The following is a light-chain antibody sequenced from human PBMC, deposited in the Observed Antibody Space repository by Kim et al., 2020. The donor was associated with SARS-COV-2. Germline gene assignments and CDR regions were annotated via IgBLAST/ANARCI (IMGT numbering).Light chain of an antibody. J-gene: IGKJ2*01. CDR3: QQSYSTTRT. CDR2: AAS. CDR1: QSISSY. V-gene: IGKV1-39*01. Sequence: SETVGNRVTISCQASQSISSYLNWYQQKPGKAPKRLIYAASSLQSGIPSRFSGSGSGTDVTLTISSLQPEDFATHYSQQSYSTTRTFGQGTKLEIK.